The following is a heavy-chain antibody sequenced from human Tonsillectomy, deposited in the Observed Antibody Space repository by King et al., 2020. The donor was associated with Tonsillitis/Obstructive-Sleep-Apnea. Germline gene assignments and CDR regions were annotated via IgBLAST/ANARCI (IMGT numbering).Heavy chain of an antibody. CDR3: AVDRYQLDV. CDR1: AFTFSSYE. CDR2: ISSSGSTI. V-gene: IGHV3-48*03. D-gene: IGHD2-2*01. Sequence: VQLVESGGGLVQPGGSQRLSCAASAFTFSSYEMNWVRQAPGKGREWGSYISSSGSTIYYADSVKGRFTISRDNAKNSLYLQMNSLRSEDTAVYYCAVDRYQLDVWGKGTTVTVSS. J-gene: IGHJ6*04.